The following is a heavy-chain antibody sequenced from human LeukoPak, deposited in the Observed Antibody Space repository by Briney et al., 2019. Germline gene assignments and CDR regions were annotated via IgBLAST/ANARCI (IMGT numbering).Heavy chain of an antibody. V-gene: IGHV3-30*02. Sequence: GGSLRLSCAASGFTFSSYGMHWVRQAPGKGLEWVAFIRYDGSNKYYADSVKGRFTISRDNSKNTLYLQMNSLRAEDTAVYYCAKYHDSSGFYYFDYWGQGTLVTVSS. CDR3: AKYHDSSGFYYFDY. D-gene: IGHD3-22*01. CDR2: IRYDGSNK. CDR1: GFTFSSYG. J-gene: IGHJ4*02.